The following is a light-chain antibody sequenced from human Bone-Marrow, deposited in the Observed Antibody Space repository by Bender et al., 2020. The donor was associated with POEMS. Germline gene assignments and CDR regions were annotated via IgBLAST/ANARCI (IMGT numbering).Light chain of an antibody. Sequence: QSALTQPPSASGSPGQSVTISCTGTSSDVGRYDYVSWYQQHPGKAPKLMIYEVTKRPSGVPDRFSGSKSGNTASLTISGLQAEDEADYFCCSHAGSYSLVFGTGTKVTVL. CDR1: SSDVGRYDY. CDR3: CSHAGSYSLV. J-gene: IGLJ1*01. V-gene: IGLV2-8*01. CDR2: EVT.